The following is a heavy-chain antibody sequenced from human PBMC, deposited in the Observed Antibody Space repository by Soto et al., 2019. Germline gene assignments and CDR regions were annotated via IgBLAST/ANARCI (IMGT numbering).Heavy chain of an antibody. Sequence: SETLFLTCTVSGGSISSGDYYWSWIRQPPGKGLEWIGYIYYSGSTFYNPSLKNRVTISLDTSKIQFSLKLSSVTAADTAVYYCVAYQLLPKNWFDPWGQGTLVTSPQ. D-gene: IGHD2-2*01. CDR3: VAYQLLPKNWFDP. V-gene: IGHV4-30-4*01. CDR2: IYYSGST. J-gene: IGHJ5*02. CDR1: GGSISSGDYY.